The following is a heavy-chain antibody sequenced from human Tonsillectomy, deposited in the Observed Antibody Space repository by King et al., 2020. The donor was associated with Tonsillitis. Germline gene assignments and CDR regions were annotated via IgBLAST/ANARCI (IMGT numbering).Heavy chain of an antibody. V-gene: IGHV3-30*04. CDR2: ISYDGSNK. D-gene: IGHD3-10*01. CDR1: GFTFSSYA. CDR3: ASPAGSGSVPSASDY. Sequence: VQLVESGGGVVQPGRSLRLSCAASGFTFSSYAMHWVRQAPGKGLEWVAVISYDGSNKYYADSVKGRFTISRDNSKNTLYLQMNSLRAEDTAVYYCASPAGSGSVPSASDYWGQGTLVTVSS. J-gene: IGHJ4*02.